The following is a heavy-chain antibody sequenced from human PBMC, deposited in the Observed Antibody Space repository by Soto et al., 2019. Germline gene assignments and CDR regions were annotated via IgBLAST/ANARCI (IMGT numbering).Heavy chain of an antibody. J-gene: IGHJ6*02. CDR2: INHSGST. CDR1: GGSFSGYY. V-gene: IGHV4-34*01. D-gene: IGHD3-3*01. CDR3: ARGGLSKYYDF. Sequence: SETLSLTCAVYGGSFSGYYWSWIRQPPGKGLEWIGEINHSGSTNYNPSLKNRVTISVDTSKNQFSLKLSSVTAADTAVYYCARGGLSKYYDFWGQGTTVTVSS.